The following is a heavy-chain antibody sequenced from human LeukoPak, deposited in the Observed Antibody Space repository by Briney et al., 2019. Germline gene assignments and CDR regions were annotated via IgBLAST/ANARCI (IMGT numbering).Heavy chain of an antibody. V-gene: IGHV3-30*18. D-gene: IGHD5-12*01. Sequence: AGGSLRLSCAASGFTFSSYGMHWVRQAPGKGLEWVAVISYDGSNKYYADSVKGRFTISRDNSKNTLYLQMNSLRAEDTAVYYCAKSTMGGYSGGLDYWGQGTLVTVSS. CDR3: AKSTMGGYSGGLDY. CDR1: GFTFSSYG. CDR2: ISYDGSNK. J-gene: IGHJ4*02.